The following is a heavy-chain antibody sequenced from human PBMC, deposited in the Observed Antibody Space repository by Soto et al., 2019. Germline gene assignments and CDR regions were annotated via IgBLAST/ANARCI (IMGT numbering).Heavy chain of an antibody. V-gene: IGHV1-24*01. CDR3: ATPPGDNWNYGNYFDY. J-gene: IGHJ4*02. CDR1: GYTLTELS. Sequence: ASVKVSCKVSGYTLTELSMHWVRQAPGKGLEWMGGFDPEDGETIYAQKFQGRVTMTEDTSTDTAYMELSSLRSEDTAVYYCATPPGDNWNYGNYFDYWGQGTLVTVSS. D-gene: IGHD1-7*01. CDR2: FDPEDGET.